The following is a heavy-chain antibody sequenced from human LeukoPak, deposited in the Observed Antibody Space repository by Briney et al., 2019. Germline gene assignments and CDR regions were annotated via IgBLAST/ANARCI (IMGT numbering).Heavy chain of an antibody. CDR2: IQQDGSEK. CDR3: ARSSGVLGLVIILYYFDY. CDR1: GFTFRSYW. Sequence: GGSLRLSCVVSGFTFRSYWMFWVRQAPGKGLEWVAQIQQDGSEKYYVDSVKGRFTISRDNAKNSLNLQMNSLRAEDTAVYYCARSSGVLGLVIILYYFDYWGQGTLVTVSS. J-gene: IGHJ4*02. V-gene: IGHV3-7*03. D-gene: IGHD3/OR15-3a*01.